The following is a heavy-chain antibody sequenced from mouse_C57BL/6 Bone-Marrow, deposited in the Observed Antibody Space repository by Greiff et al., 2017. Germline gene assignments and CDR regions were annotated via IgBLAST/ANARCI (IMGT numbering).Heavy chain of an antibody. Sequence: QVQLQQPGAELVRPGSSVKLSCKASGYTFTSYWMHWVKQRPIQGLEWIGNIDPSDSETHYNQKFKDKATLTVDKSSSTAYMQLSSLTSEDSAVYYCATYPYWYCDVGGTGTTVTVSS. D-gene: IGHD2-10*01. CDR1: GYTFTSYW. J-gene: IGHJ1*03. CDR2: IDPSDSET. V-gene: IGHV1-52*01. CDR3: ATYPYWYCDV.